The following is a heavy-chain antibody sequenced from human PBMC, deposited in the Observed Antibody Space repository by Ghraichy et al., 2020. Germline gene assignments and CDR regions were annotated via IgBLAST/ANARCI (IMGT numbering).Heavy chain of an antibody. CDR2: IYYSGST. Sequence: SETLSLTCTVSGGSISSSSYYWGWIRQPPGKGLEWIGSIYYSGSTYYNPSLKSRVTISVDTSKNQFSLKLSSVTAADTAVYYCARLESGSYYGGYFDYWGQGTLVTVSS. D-gene: IGHD1-26*01. J-gene: IGHJ4*02. CDR1: GGSISSSSYY. CDR3: ARLESGSYYGGYFDY. V-gene: IGHV4-39*01.